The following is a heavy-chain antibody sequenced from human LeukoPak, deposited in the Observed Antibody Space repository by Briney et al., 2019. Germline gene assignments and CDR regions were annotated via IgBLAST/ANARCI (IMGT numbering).Heavy chain of an antibody. CDR2: ISTDSSTI. J-gene: IGHJ4*02. D-gene: IGHD6-19*01. V-gene: IGHV3-48*02. Sequence: GGSLRLSCAASGFTFSSYSMNWVRQAPGKGLEWISYISTDSSTIDYADSVKGRFTISRDNAKNSLYLQMSSLRDDDTAVYYCARLGSGWYDYWGQGTLVTVSS. CDR3: ARLGSGWYDY. CDR1: GFTFSSYS.